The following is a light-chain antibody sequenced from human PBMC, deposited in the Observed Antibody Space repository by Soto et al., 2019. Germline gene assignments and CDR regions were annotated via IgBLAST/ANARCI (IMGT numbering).Light chain of an antibody. J-gene: IGKJ1*01. CDR1: QSVSSSY. CDR2: GAS. V-gene: IGKV3-20*01. Sequence: EIVLTQSPGTLSLSPGERATLSCRASQSVSSSYLAWYQQKPRQAPRLLIYGASSRATGIPDRFSGSGSGTDFTLTISRLEPEDFAVYYCQQYGSSPGTVGQGTKVEIK. CDR3: QQYGSSPGT.